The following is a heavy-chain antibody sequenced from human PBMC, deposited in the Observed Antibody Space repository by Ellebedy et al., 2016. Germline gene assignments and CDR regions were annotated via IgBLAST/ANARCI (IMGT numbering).Heavy chain of an antibody. V-gene: IGHV1-18*01. Sequence: ASVKVSCXASGYTFTSYGISWVRQAPGQGLEWMGWISAYNGNTNYAQKLQGRVTMTTDTSTSTAYMELRSLRSDDTAVYYCARLWFGESGYYYYGMDVWGQGTTVTVSS. J-gene: IGHJ6*02. CDR1: GYTFTSYG. D-gene: IGHD3-10*01. CDR2: ISAYNGNT. CDR3: ARLWFGESGYYYYGMDV.